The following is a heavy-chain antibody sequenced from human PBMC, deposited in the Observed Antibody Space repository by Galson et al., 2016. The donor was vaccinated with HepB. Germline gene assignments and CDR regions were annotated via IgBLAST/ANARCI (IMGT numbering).Heavy chain of an antibody. Sequence: SLRLSCAASGSTFSSYSMNWVRQAPGKGLEWVSYIGDTGSRIYYADSAKGRFTISRDNAKNSVYLQMNSLRDDDTAVYYCARDVSPYASPPDYWGQGTLVTVSS. J-gene: IGHJ4*02. CDR1: GSTFSSYS. CDR2: IGDTGSRI. CDR3: ARDVSPYASPPDY. V-gene: IGHV3-48*02. D-gene: IGHD2-2*01.